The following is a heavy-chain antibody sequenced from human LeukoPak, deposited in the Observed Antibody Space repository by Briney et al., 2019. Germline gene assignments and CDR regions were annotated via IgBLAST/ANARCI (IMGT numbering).Heavy chain of an antibody. CDR1: GFTFSSYA. D-gene: IGHD3-22*01. J-gene: IGHJ4*02. V-gene: IGHV3-23*01. Sequence: GGSLRLSCAASGFTFSSYAMSWVRQAPGKGLEWVSAISGSGGSTYYADPVKGRFTISRDNSKNTLYLQMNSLRAEDTALYHCARESYDSSGYYSDYWGQGTLVTVSS. CDR3: ARESYDSSGYYSDY. CDR2: ISGSGGST.